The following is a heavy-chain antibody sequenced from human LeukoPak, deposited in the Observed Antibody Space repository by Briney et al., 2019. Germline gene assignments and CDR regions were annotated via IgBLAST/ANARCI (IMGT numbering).Heavy chain of an antibody. Sequence: GGSLRLSCAASGFTFNIYAMRWVRRAPGKGVQWVASMCGSAGCTYYADSVKGRFTISRDNAKNKIYLKMNSLTAEDTAIYYCARDRPNYHESNGHYYQRDGDHWGQGTLVTVSS. D-gene: IGHD3-22*01. J-gene: IGHJ5*02. CDR1: GFTFNIYA. CDR2: MCGSAGCT. V-gene: IGHV3-23*01. CDR3: ARDRPNYHESNGHYYQRDGDH.